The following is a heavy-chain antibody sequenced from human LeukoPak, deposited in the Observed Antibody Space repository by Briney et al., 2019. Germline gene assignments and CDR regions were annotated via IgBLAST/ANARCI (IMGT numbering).Heavy chain of an antibody. CDR2: ITGRGDTI. J-gene: IGHJ4*02. D-gene: IGHD5-24*01. CDR3: ARSLGPTKPFDF. CDR1: GFVFNSYE. Sequence: GGSLRLSCAASGFVFNSYEMSWVRQAPGKGLEWLSYITGRGDTIYYADSVRGRFTISRDNAKLSLFLQMNTLRAEDTALYYCARSLGPTKPFDFWGKGTPVTVSS. V-gene: IGHV3-48*03.